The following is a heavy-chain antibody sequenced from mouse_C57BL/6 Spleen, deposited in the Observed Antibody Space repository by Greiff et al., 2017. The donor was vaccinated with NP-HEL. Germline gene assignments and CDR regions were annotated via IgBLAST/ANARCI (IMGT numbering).Heavy chain of an antibody. CDR3: ARRGYGSTWFAY. CDR1: GYTFTSYW. D-gene: IGHD1-1*01. Sequence: QVQLKQSGTELVKPGASVKLSCKASGYTFTSYWMHWVKQRPGQGLEWIGNINPSNGGTNYNEKFKSKATLTVDKSSSTAYMQLSSLTSEDSAVYYCARRGYGSTWFAYWGQGTLVTVSA. J-gene: IGHJ3*01. CDR2: INPSNGGT. V-gene: IGHV1-53*01.